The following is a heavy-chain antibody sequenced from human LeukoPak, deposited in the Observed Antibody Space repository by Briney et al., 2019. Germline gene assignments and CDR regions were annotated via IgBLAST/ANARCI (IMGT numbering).Heavy chain of an antibody. CDR1: GFTFSTFA. Sequence: GSLRLSCAASGFTFSTFAMIWVRQPPGKGLEWIGEINHSGSTNYNPSLKSRVTISVDTSKNQFSLKLSSVTAADTAVYYCARHRCSGGSCYPMNWFDPWGQGTLVTVSS. D-gene: IGHD2-15*01. CDR3: ARHRCSGGSCYPMNWFDP. V-gene: IGHV4-34*01. J-gene: IGHJ5*02. CDR2: INHSGST.